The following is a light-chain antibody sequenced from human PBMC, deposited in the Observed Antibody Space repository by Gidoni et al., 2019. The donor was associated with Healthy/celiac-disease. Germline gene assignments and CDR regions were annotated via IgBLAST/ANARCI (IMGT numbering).Light chain of an antibody. V-gene: IGKV3-20*01. Sequence: DIVLTLSPGTLSLSPGERATLSCRASQSVSSSYLAWYQQKPGQAPRLLIYGASSRATGIPDRFSGSGSGTDFTLTISRLEPEDFAVYYCQQYGSSPRTFGQXTKVEIK. J-gene: IGKJ1*01. CDR2: GAS. CDR3: QQYGSSPRT. CDR1: QSVSSSY.